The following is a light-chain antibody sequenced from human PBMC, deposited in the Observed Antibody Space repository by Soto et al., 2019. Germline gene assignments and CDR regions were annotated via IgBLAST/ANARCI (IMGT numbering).Light chain of an antibody. CDR3: SSYSSSTTHVV. CDR1: SSDVGDFNY. V-gene: IGLV2-14*03. J-gene: IGLJ2*01. CDR2: DVT. Sequence: QSALTQPPSVSGSPGRSVTISCTGTSSDVGDFNYVSWYQHLPGRAPKLIIYDVTNRPSGISYRFSASKSGRTASLTISGLQAEDEADYYCSSYSSSTTHVVFGGGTKLTVL.